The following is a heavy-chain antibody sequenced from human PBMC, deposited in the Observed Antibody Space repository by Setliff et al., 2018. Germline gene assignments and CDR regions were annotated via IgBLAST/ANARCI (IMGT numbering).Heavy chain of an antibody. Sequence: ASVKVSCKTSGYTFTNFGINWVRQAPGQGLEWMGWNSAYAQKFQGRVTMTRDTSSSTVYVELSSLRSEDTAVYYCARDFLGQWGGKGGLDYWGQGTLVTV. CDR2: NSA. J-gene: IGHJ4*02. CDR3: ARDFLGQWGGKGGLDY. D-gene: IGHD6-19*01. V-gene: IGHV1-18*01. CDR1: GYTFTNFG.